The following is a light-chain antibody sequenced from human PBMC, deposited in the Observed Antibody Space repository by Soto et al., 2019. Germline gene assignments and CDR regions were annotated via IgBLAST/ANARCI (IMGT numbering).Light chain of an antibody. CDR3: QQYDKWPPRT. CDR1: QTISSW. CDR2: KAS. Sequence: DIQMTQSPSTLSGSVGDRVTITCRASQTISSWLAWYQQKPGKAPKLLIYKASSLESGVPSRFSGSGSGTEFTLTISRLQSEDSVVYYCQQYDKWPPRTFGQGTKVDIK. J-gene: IGKJ1*01. V-gene: IGKV1-5*03.